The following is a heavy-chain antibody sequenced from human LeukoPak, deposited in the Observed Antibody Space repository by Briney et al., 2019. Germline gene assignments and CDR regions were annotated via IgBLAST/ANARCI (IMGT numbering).Heavy chain of an antibody. J-gene: IGHJ4*02. CDR1: GFTFSSYE. CDR2: ISSSGRTF. D-gene: IGHD3-22*01. Sequence: GGSLRLSCAASGFTFSSYEMNWVRQAPGKGLEWVSYISSSGRTFYYADSVKGRFTISRDNAKNSLYLQTNSLRAEDTALYYCARGGYYDSSGYYYVSYWGQGTLVTVSS. CDR3: ARGGYYDSSGYYYVSY. V-gene: IGHV3-48*03.